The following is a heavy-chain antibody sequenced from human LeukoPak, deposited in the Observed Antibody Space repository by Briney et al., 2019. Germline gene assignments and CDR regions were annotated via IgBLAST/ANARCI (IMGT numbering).Heavy chain of an antibody. V-gene: IGHV3-9*01. D-gene: IGHD2-21*01. Sequence: VRSLRLSCAASGFTFEDYAMHWVPPAPGEGLEWVSGISWNSGSIGYSDSVKGRFDISRDNAKNSLYLQMNSLRAEDKALDYCAKDLISSYYYYYMDVWGKGTTVTVSS. J-gene: IGHJ6*03. CDR2: ISWNSGSI. CDR3: AKDLISSYYYYYMDV. CDR1: GFTFEDYA.